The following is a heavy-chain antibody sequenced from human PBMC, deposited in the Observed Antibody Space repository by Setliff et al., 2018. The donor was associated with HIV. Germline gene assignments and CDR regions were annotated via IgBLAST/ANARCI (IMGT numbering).Heavy chain of an antibody. J-gene: IGHJ4*02. CDR1: GYTFSNYY. Sequence: ASVKVSCKASGYTFSNYYIHWVRQAPGQGLGWMGIINPSAVTSYGQKFQGRLTVTRDTSTSTVYMDLGSLGSEETAVYSCVRGGGSSAYPPFEYWGQGTLVTVSS. V-gene: IGHV1-46*01. D-gene: IGHD3-16*01. CDR2: INPSAVT. CDR3: VRGGGSSAYPPFEY.